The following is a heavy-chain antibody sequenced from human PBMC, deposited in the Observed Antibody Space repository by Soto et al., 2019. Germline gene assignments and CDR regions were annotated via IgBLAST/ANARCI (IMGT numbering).Heavy chain of an antibody. Sequence: EVQLLESGGGLVQPGGSLRLSCAGSGFLFRSFAMSWVRQAPGKGLEWVSGISDTGHTYYADSVMGRFTISRDNSENTLYLQMTALRAEDTATYFCAKDRLWFGRATEDSWGQGILVTVSS. CDR3: AKDRLWFGRATEDS. V-gene: IGHV3-23*01. D-gene: IGHD3-10*01. J-gene: IGHJ4*02. CDR2: ISDTGHT. CDR1: GFLFRSFA.